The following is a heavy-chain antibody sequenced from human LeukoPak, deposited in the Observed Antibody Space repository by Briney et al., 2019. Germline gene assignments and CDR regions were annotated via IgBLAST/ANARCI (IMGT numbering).Heavy chain of an antibody. D-gene: IGHD1-1*01. Sequence: ASVKVSCKTSANTFTSDYFIPWVRQAPGQGPEWMGVINPSSGFTSNAARFRGRVTLTRDMSTSTVYMDLNTLRSEDAAVYHCARETTGTGGFDSWGQGTLVTVSS. CDR2: INPSSGFT. V-gene: IGHV1-46*01. CDR1: ANTFTSDYF. J-gene: IGHJ4*02. CDR3: ARETTGTGGFDS.